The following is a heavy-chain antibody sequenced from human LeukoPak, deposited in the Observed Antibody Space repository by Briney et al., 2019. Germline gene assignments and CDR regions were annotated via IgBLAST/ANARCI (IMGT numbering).Heavy chain of an antibody. Sequence: SVKVSCKASGGTFSSYAISWVRQAPGQGLEWMGGIIPIFGTANYAQKFQGRVTITADESTSTDYMELSSLRAEDTAVYYCARGPLGGTTDYWGQGTLVTVSS. D-gene: IGHD1-7*01. V-gene: IGHV1-69*01. CDR2: IIPIFGTA. CDR1: GGTFSSYA. J-gene: IGHJ4*02. CDR3: ARGPLGGTTDY.